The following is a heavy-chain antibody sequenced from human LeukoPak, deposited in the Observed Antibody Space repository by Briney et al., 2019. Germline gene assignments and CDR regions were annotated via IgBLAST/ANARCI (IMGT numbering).Heavy chain of an antibody. J-gene: IGHJ5*02. Sequence: ASVKVSCKASGYTFTSYYMHWVRQAPGQGLEWMGIINPSGGSTSYAQKFQGRVTMTRDMSTSTVYMELSSLRSEDTAVYYCARAASNGWFDPWGQGTLVTVSS. CDR3: ARAASNGWFDP. CDR2: INPSGGST. D-gene: IGHD2-8*01. CDR1: GYTFTSYY. V-gene: IGHV1-46*01.